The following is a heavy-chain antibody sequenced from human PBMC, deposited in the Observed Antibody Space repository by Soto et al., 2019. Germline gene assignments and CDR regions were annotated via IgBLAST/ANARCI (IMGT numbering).Heavy chain of an antibody. CDR2: IWYDGSNK. Sequence: GGSLRLSCAASGFTFSSYGMHWVRQAPGKGLEWVAVIWYDGSNKYYADSVKGRFTISRDNSKNTLYLQMNSLRAEDTAVYYCARAAHPYYYDSSGYYFDYWGQGTLVTVSS. CDR3: ARAAHPYYYDSSGYYFDY. D-gene: IGHD3-22*01. CDR1: GFTFSSYG. J-gene: IGHJ4*02. V-gene: IGHV3-33*01.